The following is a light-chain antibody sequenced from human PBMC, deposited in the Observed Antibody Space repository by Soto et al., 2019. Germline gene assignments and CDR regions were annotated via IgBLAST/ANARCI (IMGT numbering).Light chain of an antibody. CDR2: AAS. V-gene: IGKV1-39*01. CDR1: QSISSY. Sequence: DLQMTQSPSSLSASVGDRVTITCRASQSISSYLNWYQQKPGKAPKLLIYAASSLQSGVPSRFSGRGSGTDFTLTISSLQPEDFATYYCQQSYSTPLTFGGGTKVEIE. CDR3: QQSYSTPLT. J-gene: IGKJ4*01.